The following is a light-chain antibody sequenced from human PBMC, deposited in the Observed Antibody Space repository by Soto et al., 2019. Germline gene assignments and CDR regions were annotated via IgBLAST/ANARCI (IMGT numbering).Light chain of an antibody. CDR2: EVI. Sequence: QSALTQPASVSGSPGQSITISCTGTSSDVGGYNYVSWYQQHPGKAPELIICEVINRPSGVSNRFSGSKSGNTASLTISGLQAEDEADYYCSSYTSSSTLVFGTGTKVTVL. CDR1: SSDVGGYNY. CDR3: SSYTSSSTLV. J-gene: IGLJ1*01. V-gene: IGLV2-14*01.